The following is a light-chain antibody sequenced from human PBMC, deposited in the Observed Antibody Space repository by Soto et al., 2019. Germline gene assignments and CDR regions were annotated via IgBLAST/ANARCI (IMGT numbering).Light chain of an antibody. V-gene: IGLV2-14*01. Sequence: QSVLTQPASVSGSPGQSITISCTGTSSDVGGYNYVAWYQQHPGKAPRLMIYEVSNRPSGVSNLFSGSKSGNTSSLTISGLQAEYEADYYCSSYTVSTPVVFGGGTNLTVL. CDR2: EVS. CDR3: SSYTVSTPVV. CDR1: SSDVGGYNY. J-gene: IGLJ2*01.